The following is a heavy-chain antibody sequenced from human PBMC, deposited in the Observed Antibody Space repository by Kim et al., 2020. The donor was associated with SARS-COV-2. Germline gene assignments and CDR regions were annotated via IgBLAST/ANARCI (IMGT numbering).Heavy chain of an antibody. J-gene: IGHJ4*02. D-gene: IGHD3-3*01. Sequence: SLNSRGTISVDTSKNQFSLKLSSVTAADTAVYYCARAETIFGVVIGCCDYWGQGTLVTVSS. V-gene: IGHV4-31*02. CDR3: ARAETIFGVVIGCCDY.